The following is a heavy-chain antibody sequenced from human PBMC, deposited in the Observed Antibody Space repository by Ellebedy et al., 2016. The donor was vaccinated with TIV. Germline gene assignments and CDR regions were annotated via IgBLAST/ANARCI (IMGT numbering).Heavy chain of an antibody. CDR2: ITSAGDT. J-gene: IGHJ4*02. Sequence: PGGSLRLPCAASGFTFSSHDMHWVRQPTGKGLEWVSGITSAGDTYYLGSVKGRFIISRDSAKNSLYLQMNSLRAEDTAVYYCARATSGFDYWGQGALATVSS. CDR1: GFTFSSHD. CDR3: ARATSGFDY. D-gene: IGHD5-24*01. V-gene: IGHV3-13*01.